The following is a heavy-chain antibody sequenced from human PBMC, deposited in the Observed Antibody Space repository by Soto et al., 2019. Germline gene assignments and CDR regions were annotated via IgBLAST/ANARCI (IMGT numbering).Heavy chain of an antibody. CDR1: GGSISSGDYY. J-gene: IGHJ6*02. V-gene: IGHV4-30-4*01. D-gene: IGHD3-9*01. CDR3: AIAVSFYVILTGYWREYYYYYPMHA. CDR2: IYYSGST. Sequence: SETLSLTCTVSGGSISSGDYYWSWIRQPPGKGLEWSGYIYYSGSTYYNPSLKSRVTISVDTSKIQFSLKLSSVTAADTAVYYCAIAVSFYVILTGYWREYYYYYPMHARGQAT.